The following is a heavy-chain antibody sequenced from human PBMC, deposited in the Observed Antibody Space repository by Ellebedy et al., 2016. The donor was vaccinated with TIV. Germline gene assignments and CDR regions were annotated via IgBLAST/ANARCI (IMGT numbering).Heavy chain of an antibody. D-gene: IGHD7-27*01. CDR2: ISYDGNNK. CDR1: GFILGSFG. Sequence: GGSLRLSCAASGFILGSFGMHWVRQAPGKGLEWLAFISYDGNNKYIADSVKGRFTISRDNAKNSLYLQMSSLTAEDTAVYYCARDMAWGNERVNDALDIWGQGTMVTVSA. CDR3: ARDMAWGNERVNDALDI. V-gene: IGHV3-30*03. J-gene: IGHJ3*02.